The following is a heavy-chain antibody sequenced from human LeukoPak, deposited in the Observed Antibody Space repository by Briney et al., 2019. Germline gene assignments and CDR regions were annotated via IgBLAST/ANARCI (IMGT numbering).Heavy chain of an antibody. Sequence: PGGSLRLSCAASGFTFSNAWMNWVRQAPGKGLEWVGRIKSKTDGGTTDYAAPVKGRFTISRDDSKNTLYLQMNSLKTEDTAVYYCTTDRDGDYYYYGMDVWGQGTTVTVSS. CDR2: IKSKTDGGTT. J-gene: IGHJ6*02. CDR3: TTDRDGDYYYYGMDV. CDR1: GFTFSNAW. D-gene: IGHD4-17*01. V-gene: IGHV3-15*07.